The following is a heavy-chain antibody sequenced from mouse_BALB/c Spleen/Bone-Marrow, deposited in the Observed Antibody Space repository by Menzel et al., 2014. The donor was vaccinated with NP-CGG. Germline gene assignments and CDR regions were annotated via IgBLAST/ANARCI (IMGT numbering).Heavy chain of an antibody. V-gene: IGHV1-80*01. J-gene: IGHJ4*01. D-gene: IGHD2-4*01. Sequence: QVQLQQSGAELVRPGSSVKISCKASGYVFSSYWMNWAKQRPGQGLEWIGQIFPGDGDTNYNGQFKGKATLTADRSSSTAFMQLSSLTPEDSAVYFCARGDFDYDFTMDYWGQGTSVTVSS. CDR3: ARGDFDYDFTMDY. CDR1: GYVFSSYW. CDR2: IFPGDGDT.